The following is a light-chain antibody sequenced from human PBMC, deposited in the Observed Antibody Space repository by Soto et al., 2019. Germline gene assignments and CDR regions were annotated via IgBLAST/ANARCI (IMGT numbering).Light chain of an antibody. CDR2: KAS. Sequence: DIQMTQSPSTLSASVGDRVTLTCRASQSISNSLAWYQQKPGKAPKLLIYKASTLQSGVPPRFSGSGSGTEFTLTINSLQPDDFATYYCQQYNSYSPLTFGPGTKVDIK. CDR1: QSISNS. CDR3: QQYNSYSPLT. V-gene: IGKV1-5*03. J-gene: IGKJ3*01.